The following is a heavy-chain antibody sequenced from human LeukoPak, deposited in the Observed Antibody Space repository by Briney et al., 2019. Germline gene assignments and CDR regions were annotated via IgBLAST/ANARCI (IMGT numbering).Heavy chain of an antibody. CDR1: GFTFSSYA. CDR2: ISGSGGST. D-gene: IGHD6-19*01. Sequence: GGSLRLSCAASGFTFSSYAMSWVRQAPGKGLEWVSAISGSGGSTYYADSVKGRFTISRDNSKNTLYLQMNSLRAEDTAVYYCAKARQRRGRYAKYYFDYWGQGTLVTVSS. CDR3: AKARQRRGRYAKYYFDY. J-gene: IGHJ4*02. V-gene: IGHV3-23*01.